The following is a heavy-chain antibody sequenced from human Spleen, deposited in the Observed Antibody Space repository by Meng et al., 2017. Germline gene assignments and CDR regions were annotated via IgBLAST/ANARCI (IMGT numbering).Heavy chain of an antibody. J-gene: IGHJ4*02. D-gene: IGHD1-7*01. CDR3: ARGNWYFSDY. Sequence: GESLKISCAASGFTFSTYTMNWVRQAPGKGLEWVSSISSSSSYIYYADSVKGRFTISRDNARNSLYLQMNSLRAEDTALYYCARGNWYFSDYWGQGTVVTVSS. CDR2: ISSSSSYI. V-gene: IGHV3-21*01. CDR1: GFTFSTYT.